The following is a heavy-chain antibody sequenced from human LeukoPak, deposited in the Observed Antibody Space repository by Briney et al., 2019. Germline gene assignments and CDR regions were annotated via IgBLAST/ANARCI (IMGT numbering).Heavy chain of an antibody. CDR2: ISGSGGST. CDR1: GFTFSSYA. J-gene: IGHJ4*02. V-gene: IGHV3-23*01. D-gene: IGHD4-17*01. Sequence: PGGSLRLSCAASGFTFSSYAMSWVRQAPGKGLEWVSAISGSGGSTYYADSVKGRFTISRDNSKNTLYLQMNSLRAEDTAVYYCAKFTGYGDYLYYFDYWGQGTLVTVSS. CDR3: AKFTGYGDYLYYFDY.